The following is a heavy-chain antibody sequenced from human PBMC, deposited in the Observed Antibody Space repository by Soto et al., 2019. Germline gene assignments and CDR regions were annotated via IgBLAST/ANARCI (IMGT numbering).Heavy chain of an antibody. Sequence: CKGSGYSFTSYWIGWVRQMPGKGLEWMGIIYPNDSDIRYSPSFQGQVTISADKSINTAYLQWSSLKASDTAIYYCARQRSSGWCPLYWGQGTLVTVSS. V-gene: IGHV5-51*01. CDR2: IYPNDSDI. CDR3: ARQRSSGWCPLY. J-gene: IGHJ4*02. CDR1: GYSFTSYW. D-gene: IGHD6-19*01.